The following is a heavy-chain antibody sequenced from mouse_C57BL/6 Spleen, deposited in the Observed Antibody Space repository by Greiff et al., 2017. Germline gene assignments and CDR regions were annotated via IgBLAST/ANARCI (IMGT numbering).Heavy chain of an antibody. CDR3: ARDWDVFDY. V-gene: IGHV5-6*01. J-gene: IGHJ2*01. CDR2: ISSGGSYT. CDR1: GFTFSSYG. D-gene: IGHD4-1*01. Sequence: EVQLVESGGDLVKPGGSLKLSCAASGFTFSSYGMSWVRQTPDKRLEWVATISSGGSYTYYPDSVKGRFTISRDNAKNTLYLQMSSLKSEDTAMYYCARDWDVFDYWGQGTTLTVSS.